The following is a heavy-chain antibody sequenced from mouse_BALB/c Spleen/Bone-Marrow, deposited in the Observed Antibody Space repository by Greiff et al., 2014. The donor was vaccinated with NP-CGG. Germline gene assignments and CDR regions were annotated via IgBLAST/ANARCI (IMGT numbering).Heavy chain of an antibody. V-gene: IGHV3-2*02. Sequence: EVQRVESGPGLVKPSQSLSLTCTVTGYSITSDYAWNWLREFPGNKLEWMGFIRYSGRTSYNPSLKSRISITRDTSKNQFFLQLKSVTTEDTATYYCARSYWYFDVWGAGTTVTVSS. J-gene: IGHJ1*01. CDR2: IRYSGRT. CDR3: ARSYWYFDV. CDR1: GYSITSDYA.